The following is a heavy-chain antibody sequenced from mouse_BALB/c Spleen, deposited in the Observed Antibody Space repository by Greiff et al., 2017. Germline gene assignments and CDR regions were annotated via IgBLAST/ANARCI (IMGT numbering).Heavy chain of an antibody. D-gene: IGHD1-1*01. CDR1: GFNIKDTY. V-gene: IGHV14-3*02. CDR2: IDPANGNT. J-gene: IGHJ2*01. CDR3: ATYGGGSSY. Sequence: EVKVVESGAELVKPGASVKLSCTASGFNIKDTYMHWVKQRPEQGLEWIGRIDPANGNTKYDPKFQGKATITADTSSNTAYLQLSSLTSEDTAVYYCATYGGGSSYWGQGTTLTVSS.